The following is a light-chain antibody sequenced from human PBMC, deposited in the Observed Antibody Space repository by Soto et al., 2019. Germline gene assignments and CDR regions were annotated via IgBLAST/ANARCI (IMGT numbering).Light chain of an antibody. CDR3: QQYSSYWT. Sequence: DIQMTKPPSTLSGSVGERFAVTCRASQSISSWLAWYQQKPGKAPKFLIYDASNLESGVPSRFSGSGSGTEFTLTISSLQPDDFATYYCQQYSSYWTFGQGTKVDI. CDR2: DAS. V-gene: IGKV1-5*01. J-gene: IGKJ1*01. CDR1: QSISSW.